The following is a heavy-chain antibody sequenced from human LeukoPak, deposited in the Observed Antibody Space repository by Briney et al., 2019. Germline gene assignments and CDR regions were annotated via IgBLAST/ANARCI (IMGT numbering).Heavy chain of an antibody. J-gene: IGHJ5*02. Sequence: SETLSLTCAVYGGSFSGYYWSWIRQPPGKGLEWSVEINHSGSTNYNPSLRSRVTLSVDTSKNQFSLKLSSVTAADTAVFYCAREGDSSSVGWFDPWGRGTLVTVSS. CDR1: GGSFSGYY. CDR3: AREGDSSSVGWFDP. V-gene: IGHV4-34*01. D-gene: IGHD6-13*01. CDR2: INHSGST.